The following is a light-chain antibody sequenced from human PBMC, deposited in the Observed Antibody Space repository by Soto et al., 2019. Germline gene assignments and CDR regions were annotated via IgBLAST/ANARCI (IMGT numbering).Light chain of an antibody. CDR3: QQRSSWPT. J-gene: IGKJ1*01. CDR2: DAS. Sequence: LLTQSPATLSLSPGESATLSCRASQTVSSQLAWYQQKPGQAPRLLIYDASKRATGVPGRFSGSGPGTDFTLTISSLEPDDFGVYYCQQRSSWPTFGQGTKV. V-gene: IGKV3D-11*02. CDR1: QTVSSQ.